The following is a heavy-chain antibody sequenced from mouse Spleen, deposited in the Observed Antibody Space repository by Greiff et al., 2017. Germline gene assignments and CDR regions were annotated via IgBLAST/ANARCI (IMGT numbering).Heavy chain of an antibody. V-gene: IGHV1-7*01. CDR2: INPSTGYT. CDR3: ARRRSWYFDV. J-gene: IGHJ1*01. Sequence: VMLVESGAELAKPGASVKMSCKASGYTFTSYWMHWVKQRPGQGLEWIGYINPSTGYTEYNQKFKDKATLTADKSSSTAYMQLSSLTSEDSAVYYCARRRSWYFDVWGAGTTVTVSS. CDR1: GYTFTSYW.